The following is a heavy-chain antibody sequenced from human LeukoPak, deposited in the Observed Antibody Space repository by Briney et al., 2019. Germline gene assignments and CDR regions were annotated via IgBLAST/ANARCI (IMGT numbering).Heavy chain of an antibody. D-gene: IGHD5-18*01. Sequence: GGSLRLSCAVSGFAFRTHVIHWVRQAPGKGLEWVAVISNDERTIFYADSVKGRFTISRDNSKSTLYLQMNSLRAEDTAVYYCAKTSYSYGYDHFDYWGQGTLVTVSS. V-gene: IGHV3-30-3*02. CDR1: GFAFRTHV. CDR2: ISNDERTI. CDR3: AKTSYSYGYDHFDY. J-gene: IGHJ4*02.